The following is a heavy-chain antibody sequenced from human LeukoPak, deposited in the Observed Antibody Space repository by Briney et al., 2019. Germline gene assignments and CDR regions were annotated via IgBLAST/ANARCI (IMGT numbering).Heavy chain of an antibody. D-gene: IGHD1-26*01. CDR3: ARVGVGATAYYYYYMDV. J-gene: IGHJ6*03. Sequence: GASVKVSCKASGYTFTGHYIHWIRHVPGQGLEWMGWMNPDSGGTNYAQKFQGRVTMTRDTSISTAYMELSRLRSDDTAVYYCARVGVGATAYYYYYMDVWGKGTTVTVSS. V-gene: IGHV1-2*02. CDR1: GYTFTGHY. CDR2: MNPDSGGT.